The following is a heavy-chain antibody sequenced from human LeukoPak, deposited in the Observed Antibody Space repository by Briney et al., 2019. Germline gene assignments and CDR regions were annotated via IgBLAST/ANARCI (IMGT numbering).Heavy chain of an antibody. D-gene: IGHD4-11*01. V-gene: IGHV3-48*01. CDR3: ARERTTITTFAFDY. CDR1: GFIFRNYG. CDR2: ISSSTI. J-gene: IGHJ4*02. Sequence: GGSLRLSCAASGFIFRNYGMNWVRQAPGKGLEWVSYISSSTIYYADSVKGRFTISRDNAKNLLYLQMNSLRAEDTAVYYCARERTTITTFAFDYWGQGTLVTVSS.